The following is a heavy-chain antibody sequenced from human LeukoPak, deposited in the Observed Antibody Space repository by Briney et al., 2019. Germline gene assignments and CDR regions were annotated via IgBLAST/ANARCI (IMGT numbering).Heavy chain of an antibody. Sequence: MSSETLSLTCAVSGGSISSSNWWSWVRQPPGKGLEWIGEIYHSGSTNYNPSLKSRVTISVDKSKNQFSLKLSSVTAADTAVYYCARNSGSSGDDAFDIWGQGTMVTVSS. J-gene: IGHJ3*02. V-gene: IGHV4-4*02. CDR1: GGSISSSNW. D-gene: IGHD1-26*01. CDR2: IYHSGST. CDR3: ARNSGSSGDDAFDI.